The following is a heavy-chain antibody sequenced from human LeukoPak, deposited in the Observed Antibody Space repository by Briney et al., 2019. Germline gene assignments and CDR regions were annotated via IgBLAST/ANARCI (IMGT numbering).Heavy chain of an antibody. J-gene: IGHJ4*02. CDR1: GGSISSYY. CDR3: ARGYYDSSGYPRTDDYYFDY. D-gene: IGHD3-22*01. Sequence: SQTLSLTCTVSGGSISSYYWSWIRQPPGKGLEWLGYIYYSGSTNYNPSLKSRVTISVDTSKNQFSLKLSSVTAANTAVYYCARGYYDSSGYPRTDDYYFDYWGQGTLVTVSS. V-gene: IGHV4-59*01. CDR2: IYYSGST.